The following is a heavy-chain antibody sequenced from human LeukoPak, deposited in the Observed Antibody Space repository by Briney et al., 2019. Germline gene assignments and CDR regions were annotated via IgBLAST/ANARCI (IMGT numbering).Heavy chain of an antibody. V-gene: IGHV4-4*07. CDR1: GGSISSYY. D-gene: IGHD3-10*01. CDR3: ARDRGVSVLYYYYYMDV. J-gene: IGHJ6*03. CDR2: IYTSGST. Sequence: SETLSLTCTVSGGSISSYYWSWIRQPAGKGLERIGRIYTSGSTNYNPSLKSRVTISVDKSKNQFSLKLSSVTAADTAVYYCARDRGVSVLYYYYYMDVWGKGTTVTVSS.